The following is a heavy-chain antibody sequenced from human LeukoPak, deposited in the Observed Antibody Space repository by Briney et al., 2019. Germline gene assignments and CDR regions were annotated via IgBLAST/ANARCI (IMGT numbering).Heavy chain of an antibody. CDR2: MNPNSGNT. CDR3: AGGRVSYSSSWGIYYFDY. CDR1: GYTFTSYD. D-gene: IGHD6-13*01. J-gene: IGHJ4*02. V-gene: IGHV1-8*03. Sequence: ASVKVSCKASGYTFTSYDINWVRQATGQGLEWMGWMNPNSGNTGYAQKFQGRVTITRNTSISTAYMELSSLRSEDTAVYYCAGGRVSYSSSWGIYYFDYWGQGTLVTVSS.